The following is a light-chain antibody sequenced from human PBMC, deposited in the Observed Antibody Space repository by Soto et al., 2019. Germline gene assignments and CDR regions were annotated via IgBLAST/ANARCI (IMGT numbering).Light chain of an antibody. V-gene: IGLV2-14*01. CDR3: TSYTSTXTYV. CDR1: SSDDGGYNY. CDR2: GVS. J-gene: IGLJ1*01. Sequence: QSALTQPASVSGSPGQSVTISCTGTSSDDGGYNYVFWYRQLPGEAPKLILYGVSERPSGVSDRFSGSKSGDTASLTVSGLQAEDEADYYCTSYTSTXTYVFGTGSKVXV.